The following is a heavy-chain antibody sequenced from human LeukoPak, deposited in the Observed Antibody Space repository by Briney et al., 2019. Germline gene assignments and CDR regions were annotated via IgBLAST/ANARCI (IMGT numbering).Heavy chain of an antibody. CDR3: AKAPLRCSSTSCYSEFQH. Sequence: GGSLRLSCAASGFTFSSYAMSWVRQAPGKGLEWVSAISGSGASTYYADSVKGRFTISRDNSKNTLYLQMNSLRAQDTAVYYCAKAPLRCSSTSCYSEFQHWGQGTLVTVSS. J-gene: IGHJ1*01. V-gene: IGHV3-23*01. D-gene: IGHD2-2*01. CDR2: ISGSGAST. CDR1: GFTFSSYA.